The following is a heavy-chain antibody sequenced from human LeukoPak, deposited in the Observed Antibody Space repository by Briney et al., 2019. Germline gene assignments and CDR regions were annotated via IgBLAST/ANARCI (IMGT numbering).Heavy chain of an antibody. CDR1: GFSFSTYW. J-gene: IGHJ5*02. D-gene: IGHD2-15*01. V-gene: IGHV3-74*01. CDR3: TRRVDATRWYDP. Sequence: GGSLRLSCAASGFSFSTYWMHWVRQTQGEGLVWVSRINGDGSTTNYADSVKGRFTNSRDNAKNTLYLQMNSLRAEDTAVYYCTRRVDATRWYDPWGQGTLVTVSS. CDR2: INGDGSTT.